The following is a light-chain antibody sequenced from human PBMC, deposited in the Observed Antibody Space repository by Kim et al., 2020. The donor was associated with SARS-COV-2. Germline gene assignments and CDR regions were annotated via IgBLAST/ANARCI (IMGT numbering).Light chain of an antibody. Sequence: SYELTQPPSVSVSPGQTASITCSGDKLGDKYACWYQQKPGQSPVLVIYEYSKRPAGIPERISGSNSGNTATLTISGTQAMDEADYYCQAWDSSTVVFGGGTQLTVL. CDR1: KLGDKY. CDR3: QAWDSSTVV. V-gene: IGLV3-1*01. J-gene: IGLJ2*01. CDR2: EYS.